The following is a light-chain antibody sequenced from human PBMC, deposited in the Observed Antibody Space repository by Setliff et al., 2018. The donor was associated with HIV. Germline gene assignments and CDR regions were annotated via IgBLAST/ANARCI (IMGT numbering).Light chain of an antibody. CDR1: NSNIGSNT. CDR2: SNN. CDR3: AAWDDTLNGSWV. V-gene: IGLV1-44*01. Sequence: QSVLTQPPSASGTPGQRVTISCSGSNSNIGSNTVNWYQQLPGTAPKLLIYSNNQRPSGVPDRFSGSKSGTSAPLAISGLQSEDEADYYCAAWDDTLNGSWVFGGGTKVTVL. J-gene: IGLJ3*02.